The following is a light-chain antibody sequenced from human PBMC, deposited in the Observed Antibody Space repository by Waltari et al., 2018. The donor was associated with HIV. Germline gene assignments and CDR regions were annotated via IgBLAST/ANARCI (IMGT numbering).Light chain of an antibody. Sequence: QSVLTQPPSASGTPGQRVTISCSGSSPNIGSRTVNWYQQLAGSAPTLLIYRSDLRPSGVPDRFSGSKSATSASLAISGLQSEDEATYYCASWDDSLNGVIFGGGTELTVL. CDR1: SPNIGSRT. J-gene: IGLJ2*01. V-gene: IGLV1-44*01. CDR2: RSD. CDR3: ASWDDSLNGVI.